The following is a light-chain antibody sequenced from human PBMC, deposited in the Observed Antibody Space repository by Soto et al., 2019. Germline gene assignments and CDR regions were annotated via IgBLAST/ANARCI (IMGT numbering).Light chain of an antibody. CDR2: EVY. CDR3: SSYTSSTTLL. Sequence: QLVLTQSPSVSGSPGQSVTISCTGASSDVGSYGRVSWYQQTPGTAPKLIIYEVYNRPSGVPDRFSGSKSGNTASLTISGLQAEDEADYYCSSYTSSTTLLFGGGTKLTVL. J-gene: IGLJ2*01. V-gene: IGLV2-18*02. CDR1: SSDVGSYGR.